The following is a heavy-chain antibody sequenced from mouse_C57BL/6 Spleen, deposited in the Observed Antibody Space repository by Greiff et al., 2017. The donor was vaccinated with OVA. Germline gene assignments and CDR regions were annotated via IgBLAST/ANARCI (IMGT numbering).Heavy chain of an antibody. CDR2: ISYDGSN. CDR1: GYSITSGYY. Sequence: EVQLQESGPGLVKPSQSLSLTCSVTGYSITSGYYWHWIRQFPGNKLEWMGYISYDGSNHYNPSLKNRISITRDTSKNQFCLKLNSVTTEDTATYYCARGPRGGSDDWGQGTTLTVSS. CDR3: ARGPRGGSDD. D-gene: IGHD6-1*01. V-gene: IGHV3-6*01. J-gene: IGHJ2*01.